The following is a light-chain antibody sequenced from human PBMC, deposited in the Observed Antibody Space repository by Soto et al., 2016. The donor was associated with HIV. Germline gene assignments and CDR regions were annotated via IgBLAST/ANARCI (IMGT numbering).Light chain of an antibody. Sequence: DIQMTQSPSTLSASVGDRVTITCRASQDITTWLAWYQQKPGKPPNLLIYKASNLQTGVPSRFSGSGSGTEFTLTINTVQPDDFATYYCQQYESYSPSITFGQGTRLDIK. J-gene: IGKJ5*01. V-gene: IGKV1-5*03. CDR2: KAS. CDR3: QQYESYSPSIT. CDR1: QDITTW.